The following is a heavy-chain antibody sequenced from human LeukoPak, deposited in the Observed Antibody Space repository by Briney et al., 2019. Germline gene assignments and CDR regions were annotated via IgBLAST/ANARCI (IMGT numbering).Heavy chain of an antibody. Sequence: SQTLSLTCAISGDSVSSNSAAWNWIRQSPSRGLEWLGRTYYRSKWYNDYAVSVKSRITINPDTSKNQFSLQLNSVTPEDTAVYYCARDAEWSVVAVAATAVSYYGMDVWGQGTTVTVSS. D-gene: IGHD2-15*01. V-gene: IGHV6-1*01. CDR1: GDSVSSNSAA. J-gene: IGHJ6*02. CDR2: TYYRSKWYN. CDR3: ARDAEWSVVAVAATAVSYYGMDV.